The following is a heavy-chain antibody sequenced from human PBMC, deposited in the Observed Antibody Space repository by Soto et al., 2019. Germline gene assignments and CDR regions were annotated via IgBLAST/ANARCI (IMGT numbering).Heavy chain of an antibody. CDR2: ISGRGSST. V-gene: IGHV3-23*01. CDR3: AKGSIVAGAIRYDLDY. J-gene: IGHJ4*02. CDR1: GFTFSNYD. D-gene: IGHD2-2*01. Sequence: EVQLLNSGGGLVQPGGSLRLSCAASGFTFSNYDMNWVRQAPGKGLEWVSAISGRGSSTYYADSVKGRFTISRDDSKNTAYLQMNSRRAEDTAVYYCAKGSIVAGAIRYDLDYWGQGTLVTVSS.